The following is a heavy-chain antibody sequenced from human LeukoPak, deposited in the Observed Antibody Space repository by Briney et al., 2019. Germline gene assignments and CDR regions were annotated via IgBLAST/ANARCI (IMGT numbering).Heavy chain of an antibody. CDR3: AREHFRLGYCSSTSCYSYFDY. D-gene: IGHD2-2*01. CDR1: GGSISSGSYY. Sequence: PSETLSLTCTVSGGSISSGSYYWSWIRQPAGKGLEWIGRIYIRGSTNYNPSLKSRVTISVDTSKNQFSLKLSSVTAADTAVYYCAREHFRLGYCSSTSCYSYFDYWGQGTLVTVSS. J-gene: IGHJ4*02. V-gene: IGHV4-61*02. CDR2: IYIRGST.